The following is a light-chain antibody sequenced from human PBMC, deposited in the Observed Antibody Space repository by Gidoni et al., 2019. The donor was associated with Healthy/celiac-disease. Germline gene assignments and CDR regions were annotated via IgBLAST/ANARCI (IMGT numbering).Light chain of an antibody. CDR3: QQYDNLPRT. Sequence: DIQITQYPSYLYASVGHCVTITCQASQDISNYLTWYPQKPGKAPKLLIYDASNLETGVPSRFSGSGSGTDFTFTISCLQPEDIATYYCQQYDNLPRTFGQGTKLEIK. J-gene: IGKJ2*02. CDR2: DAS. V-gene: IGKV1-33*01. CDR1: QDISNY.